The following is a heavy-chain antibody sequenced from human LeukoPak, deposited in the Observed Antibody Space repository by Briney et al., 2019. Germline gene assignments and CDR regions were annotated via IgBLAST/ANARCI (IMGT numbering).Heavy chain of an antibody. Sequence: SETLSLTCAVYGGSFSGYYWSWIRQPPGRGLEWIGEINHSGSTNYNPSLKSRVTISVDTSKNQFSLKLSSVTAADTAVYYCARGRGGYWGQGTLVTVSS. CDR1: GGSFSGYY. V-gene: IGHV4-34*01. CDR2: INHSGST. J-gene: IGHJ4*02. CDR3: ARGRGGY.